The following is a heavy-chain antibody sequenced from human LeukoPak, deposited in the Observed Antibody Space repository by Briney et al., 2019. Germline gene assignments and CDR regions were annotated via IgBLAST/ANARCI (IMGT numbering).Heavy chain of an antibody. D-gene: IGHD6-6*01. CDR3: ARDGEYSSSSFDY. Sequence: GGSLRLSCAASGVTVSDYYTHWVRQAPGKGPVWVSRIGSDGGGTSYADSVKGRFTISRDNAKNTVYLQMNSLRGEDTAVYYCARDGEYSSSSFDYWGQGTLVTVSS. J-gene: IGHJ4*02. V-gene: IGHV3-74*01. CDR2: IGSDGGGT. CDR1: GVTVSDYY.